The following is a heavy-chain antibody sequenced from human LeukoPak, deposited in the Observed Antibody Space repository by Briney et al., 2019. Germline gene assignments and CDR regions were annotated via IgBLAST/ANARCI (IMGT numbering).Heavy chain of an antibody. CDR3: ASNYGSGSYHYFDY. CDR1: GGSISSGDYY. Sequence: SQTLSLTCTVSGGSISSGDYYWSWIRQPPGKGPEWIGYIYYSGSTYYNPSLKSRVTMSVDTSKNQFSLKMSSVTAADTAVYYCASNYGSGSYHYFDYWGQGTLVIVSS. D-gene: IGHD3-10*01. V-gene: IGHV4-30-4*01. CDR2: IYYSGST. J-gene: IGHJ4*02.